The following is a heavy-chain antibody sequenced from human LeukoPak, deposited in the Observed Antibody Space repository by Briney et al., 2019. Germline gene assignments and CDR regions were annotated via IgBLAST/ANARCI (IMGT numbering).Heavy chain of an antibody. J-gene: IGHJ3*02. Sequence: PGGSLRLSCAASGFTVSSNYMSWVRQAPGKGLEWVSVIYSGGSTYYADSVKGRFTISRDNSKNTLYLQMNSLRAEDTAVYYCARDIYGGNSDAFDIWGQGTMVTVSS. V-gene: IGHV3-66*01. CDR1: GFTVSSNY. CDR2: IYSGGST. D-gene: IGHD4-23*01. CDR3: ARDIYGGNSDAFDI.